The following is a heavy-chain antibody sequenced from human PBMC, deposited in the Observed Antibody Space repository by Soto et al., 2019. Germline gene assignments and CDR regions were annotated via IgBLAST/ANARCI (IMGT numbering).Heavy chain of an antibody. CDR3: ARDGDVNTGFGKDY. Sequence: PGGSLRLSCAASGFTFSSYGMHWVRQAPGKGLEWVAFIWHDGGNKFYAESVKGRFTIFRDNSKNTLYLQMTSLSAEDTAMYYCARDGDVNTGFGKDYWGQGTLVTVSS. J-gene: IGHJ4*02. V-gene: IGHV3-33*01. D-gene: IGHD3-16*01. CDR1: GFTFSSYG. CDR2: IWHDGGNK.